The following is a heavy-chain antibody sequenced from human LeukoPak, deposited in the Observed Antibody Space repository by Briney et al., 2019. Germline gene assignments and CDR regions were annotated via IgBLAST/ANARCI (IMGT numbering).Heavy chain of an antibody. CDR2: INYSGST. CDR1: DGSISPYY. V-gene: IGHV4-59*01. Sequence: PSETLSLTCTVSDGSISPYYWSWIRQPPGKGLEWIGYINYSGSTNYNPSLERRVTMSVDTSKTQFSLKLSSVTAADSAVYYCARYGSGELFFRDYYYYMDVWGKGTAVTISS. CDR3: ARYGSGELFFRDYYYYMDV. J-gene: IGHJ6*03. D-gene: IGHD3-10*01.